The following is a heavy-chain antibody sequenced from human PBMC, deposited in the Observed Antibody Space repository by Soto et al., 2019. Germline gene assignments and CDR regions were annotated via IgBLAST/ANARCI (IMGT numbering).Heavy chain of an antibody. D-gene: IGHD6-19*01. J-gene: IGHJ5*02. V-gene: IGHV3-23*01. Sequence: PGGSLRLSCAASGFTFSSYAMSWVRQAPGKGLEWVSAISGSGGSTYYADSVKGRFTISRDNSKNTLYLQMNSLRAEDTAVYYCAKHPTSGWYLYNWFDPWGQGTLVTVSS. CDR2: ISGSGGST. CDR3: AKHPTSGWYLYNWFDP. CDR1: GFTFSSYA.